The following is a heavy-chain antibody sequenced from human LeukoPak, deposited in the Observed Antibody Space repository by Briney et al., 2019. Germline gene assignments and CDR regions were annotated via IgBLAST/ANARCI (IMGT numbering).Heavy chain of an antibody. V-gene: IGHV1-2*02. CDR3: ARMPRKQTPGRGYYFDY. CDR2: INPNSGGT. J-gene: IGHJ4*02. Sequence: GASVKVSCKASGYTFTGYYMHWVRQAPGQGLEWMGWINPNSGGTNYAQKFQGRVTMTRDTSISTAYMELSRLRSDDTAVYYCARMPRKQTPGRGYYFDYWGQGTLVTVSS. CDR1: GYTFTGYY. D-gene: IGHD1-14*01.